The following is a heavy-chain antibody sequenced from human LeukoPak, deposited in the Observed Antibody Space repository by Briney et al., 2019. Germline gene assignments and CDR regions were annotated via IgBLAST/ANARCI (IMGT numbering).Heavy chain of an antibody. CDR3: ATLYSSSFYYFDY. CDR2: IIPIFGTA. V-gene: IGHV1-69*05. Sequence: SVNVSFKASGGTFISYAISWVRQAPGQGLEWMGGIIPIFGTANYAQKFQGRVTITTDESTSTAYMELSSLRSEDTAVYYCATLYSSSFYYFDYWGQGTLVTVSS. CDR1: GGTFISYA. D-gene: IGHD6-13*01. J-gene: IGHJ4*02.